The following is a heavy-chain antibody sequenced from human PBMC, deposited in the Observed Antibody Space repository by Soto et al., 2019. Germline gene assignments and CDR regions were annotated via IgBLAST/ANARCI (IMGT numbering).Heavy chain of an antibody. J-gene: IGHJ4*02. CDR1: GYTFTTYS. Sequence: QVQLVQSGSELKNPGASVKVSCKASGYTFTTYSIHWLRQAPGQGLEWMGWINTNTGNPTYAQSFTGRLVFSLDTSVSTEHLQSSSLRTEDTGVYYCARGGIGYCSGGRCYYDFWGQGTLVTVSS. CDR2: INTNTGNP. D-gene: IGHD2-15*01. V-gene: IGHV7-4-1*01. CDR3: ARGGIGYCSGGRCYYDF.